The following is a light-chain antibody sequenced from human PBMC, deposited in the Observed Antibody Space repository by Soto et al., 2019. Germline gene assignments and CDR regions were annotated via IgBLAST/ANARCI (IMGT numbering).Light chain of an antibody. V-gene: IGKV3-15*01. J-gene: IGKJ1*01. CDR2: GAS. CDR1: QSVSSN. Sequence: EIVMTQSPATLSVSPGERATLSCRASQSVSSNLAWYQQKPGQAPRLLIYGASTRATGIPARFSGSGSGTDFTLTINSLEPEDFAVYYCHQRSNWPWTFGQGTKVAIK. CDR3: HQRSNWPWT.